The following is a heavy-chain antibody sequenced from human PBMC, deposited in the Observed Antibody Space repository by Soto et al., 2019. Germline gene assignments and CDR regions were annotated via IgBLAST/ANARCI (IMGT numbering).Heavy chain of an antibody. Sequence: QVQLQQWGAGLLKPSETLSLTCAVYGGSFSGYYWSWIRQPPGKGLEWIGEINHSGSTNYNPSLKRRVTRSVDTSKNQFSLKLSSVTAADTAVYYCARGRRYDILTGYRYYYYMDVCGKGTTVTVSS. V-gene: IGHV4-34*01. J-gene: IGHJ6*03. CDR2: INHSGST. CDR3: ARGRRYDILTGYRYYYYMDV. D-gene: IGHD3-9*01. CDR1: GGSFSGYY.